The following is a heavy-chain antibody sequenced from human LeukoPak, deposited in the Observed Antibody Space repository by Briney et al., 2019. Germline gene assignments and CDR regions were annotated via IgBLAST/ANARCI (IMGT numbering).Heavy chain of an antibody. CDR3: ARVPSDRTKYMDV. CDR1: GFTFSTYT. D-gene: IGHD2-15*01. V-gene: IGHV3-21*01. J-gene: IGHJ6*03. Sequence: GGSLRLSCGASGFTFSTYTLNWVRQAPGRGLEWVSSISSSTSYIYYADSVKGRFTISRDNAKNSLYLQMNSQRAEDTALYYCARVPSDRTKYMDVWGKGTTVTVSS. CDR2: ISSSTSYI.